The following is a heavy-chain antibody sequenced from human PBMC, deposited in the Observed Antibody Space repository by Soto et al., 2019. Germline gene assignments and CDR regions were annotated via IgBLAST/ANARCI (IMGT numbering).Heavy chain of an antibody. CDR3: ARGGLEPFDY. CDR1: GSTLGNYW. J-gene: IGHJ4*02. V-gene: IGHV3-74*01. CDR2: INDYGTTI. D-gene: IGHD1-1*01. Sequence: AGGSLRLSCAASGSTLGNYWMHWVRQAPGKGLVWVSRINDYGTTINYAESVEGRFIISRDDAKSEVYLQMNNLRAEDSAVYYCARGGLEPFDYWGQGALVTVSS.